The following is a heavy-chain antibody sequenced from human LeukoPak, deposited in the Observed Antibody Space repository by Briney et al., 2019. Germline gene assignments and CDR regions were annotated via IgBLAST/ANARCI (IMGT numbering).Heavy chain of an antibody. CDR2: RSYSGST. D-gene: IGHD3-3*01. CDR3: ARAGITIFGVVPNWFDP. Sequence: SETLSLSCTVSGGSIISAYCSCIQKPPVNRPHSSGYRSYSGSTDYNPSLKGRVTISVDTSKNQFSLKLSSVTAADTAVYYCARAGITIFGVVPNWFDPWGQGTLVTVSS. CDR1: GGSIISAY. J-gene: IGHJ5*02. V-gene: IGHV4-59*01.